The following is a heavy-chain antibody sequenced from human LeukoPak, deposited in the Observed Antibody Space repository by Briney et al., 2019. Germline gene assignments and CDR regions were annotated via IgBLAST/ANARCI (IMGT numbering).Heavy chain of an antibody. Sequence: SETLSLTCTVSGGSIGSYYWSWIRQPPGKGLEWIGYVYYTGVTTYNPSLKSRVTISVGTSKNQVFLKLGSVTAADTAVYYCARLIGSSTVADYWGQGTLVTVSS. V-gene: IGHV4-59*08. D-gene: IGHD1-14*01. CDR3: ARLIGSSTVADY. CDR2: VYYTGVT. J-gene: IGHJ4*02. CDR1: GGSIGSYY.